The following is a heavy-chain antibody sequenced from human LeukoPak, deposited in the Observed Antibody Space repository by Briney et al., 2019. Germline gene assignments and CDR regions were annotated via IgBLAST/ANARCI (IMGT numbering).Heavy chain of an antibody. Sequence: MGWISAYNGNTNYAQKLQGRVTMTRDTSTSTVYMELSSLRSEDTAVYYCARGAVAGIMNWGQGTLVTVSS. CDR3: ARGAVAGIMN. J-gene: IGHJ4*02. V-gene: IGHV1-18*01. CDR2: ISAYNGNT. D-gene: IGHD6-19*01.